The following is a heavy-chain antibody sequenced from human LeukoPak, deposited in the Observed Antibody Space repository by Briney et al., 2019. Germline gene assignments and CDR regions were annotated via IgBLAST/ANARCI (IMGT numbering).Heavy chain of an antibody. Sequence: SETLSLTCTVSGGSISSYYWSWTRQPPGRGLEWIGYIYYSGSTDYNPSLKSRVTISVDTSKNQLSLELSSVTAADTAVYYCASSYYYYMDVWGKGTTVTVSS. CDR2: IYYSGST. CDR3: ASSYYYYMDV. CDR1: GGSISSYY. J-gene: IGHJ6*03. V-gene: IGHV4-59*01.